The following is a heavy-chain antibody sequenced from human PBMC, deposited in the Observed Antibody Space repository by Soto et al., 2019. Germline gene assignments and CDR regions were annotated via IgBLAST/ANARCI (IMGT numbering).Heavy chain of an antibody. J-gene: IGHJ5*02. D-gene: IGHD6-13*01. Sequence: GGSLRLSCAASGFTFSDYYMSWIRQAPGKGLEWVSYISSSSSYTNYADSVKGRFTISRDNAKNSLYLQMNSLRAKDTAVYYCARALAAAGGWFDPWGQGTLVTVSS. V-gene: IGHV3-11*06. CDR2: ISSSSSYT. CDR1: GFTFSDYY. CDR3: ARALAAAGGWFDP.